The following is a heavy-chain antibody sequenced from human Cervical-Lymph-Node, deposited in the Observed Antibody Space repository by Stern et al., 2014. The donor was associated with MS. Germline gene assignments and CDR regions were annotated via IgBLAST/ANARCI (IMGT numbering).Heavy chain of an antibody. CDR1: GGTFSNYA. CDR3: AREALKMATVLYYDF. CDR2: IIPMFGTA. Sequence: QVQLVESGAEVKKPGASVKVSCKVSGGTFSNYAINWVRPAPGQGLEWMGGIIPMFGTANYAERFQDRVTITADESTSTAYMELSSLRSEDTAVYYCAREALKMATVLYYDFWGQGTVVTVSS. V-gene: IGHV1-69*01. J-gene: IGHJ4*02. D-gene: IGHD5-24*01.